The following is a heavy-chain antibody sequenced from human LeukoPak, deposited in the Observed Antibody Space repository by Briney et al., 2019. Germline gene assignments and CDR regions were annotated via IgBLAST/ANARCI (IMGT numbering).Heavy chain of an antibody. CDR2: IYYSGST. D-gene: IGHD4-17*01. CDR1: GGSISSGGYY. CDR3: ARRPTTVTGYYGMDV. V-gene: IGHV4-61*08. J-gene: IGHJ6*02. Sequence: PSETLSLTCTVSGGSISSGGYYWSWIRQPPGKGLEWIGYIYYSGSTNYNPSLKSRVTISVDTSKNQFSLKLSSVTAADTAVYYCARRPTTVTGYYGMDVWGQGTTVTVSS.